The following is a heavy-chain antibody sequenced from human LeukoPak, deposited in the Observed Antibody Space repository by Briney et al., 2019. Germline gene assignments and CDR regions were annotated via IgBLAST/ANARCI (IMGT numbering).Heavy chain of an antibody. Sequence: GGSLRLSCAASGFTFSSHYMSWVRQAPGKGLYWVSVIYSGGNTYYADSVKGRFTISRDNSKNTLYLQMNSLRAEDTAVYYCTTVYCSSTSCYSPRMDVWGKGTTVAVSS. J-gene: IGHJ6*04. CDR3: TTVYCSSTSCYSPRMDV. CDR2: IYSGGNT. D-gene: IGHD2-2*02. V-gene: IGHV3-66*01. CDR1: GFTFSSHY.